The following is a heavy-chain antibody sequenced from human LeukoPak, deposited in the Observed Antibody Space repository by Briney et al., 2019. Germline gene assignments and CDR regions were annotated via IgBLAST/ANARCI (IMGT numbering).Heavy chain of an antibody. CDR2: IKQDGSEK. Sequence: GGSLRLSCAASGSTFSRYWMSWVRQTPATGLEWVANIKQDGSEKNYVDSVKGRFTISRDNAKNSLYLQMNSLRAEDTAVYYCARDDCSSISCYHNWFDPWGQGTLVTVSS. J-gene: IGHJ5*02. CDR1: GSTFSRYW. V-gene: IGHV3-7*01. D-gene: IGHD2-2*01. CDR3: ARDDCSSISCYHNWFDP.